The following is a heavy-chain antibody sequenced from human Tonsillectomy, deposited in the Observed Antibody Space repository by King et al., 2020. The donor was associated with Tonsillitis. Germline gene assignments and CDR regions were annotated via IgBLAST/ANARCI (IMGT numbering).Heavy chain of an antibody. V-gene: IGHV4-38-2*01. CDR3: ARGLVLADSRDRAFNI. D-gene: IGHD1-26*01. CDR1: GYSISNGYY. CDR2: IHRSGST. J-gene: IGHJ3*02. Sequence: QLQESGPGLVKASETLSLTCDVSGYSISNGYYWGWIRQPPGKGLEWIGSIHRSGSTNYSPSYNPSLKSRVAISVDTSKNHFSLTVTSVTAADTAMYYCARGLVLADSRDRAFNIWGQGTMVTVSS.